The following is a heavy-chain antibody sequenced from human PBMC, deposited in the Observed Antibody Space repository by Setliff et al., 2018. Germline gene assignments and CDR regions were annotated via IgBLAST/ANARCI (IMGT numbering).Heavy chain of an antibody. J-gene: IGHJ6*03. CDR2: IKDDGSIT. V-gene: IGHV3-74*01. CDR1: GFTFGSHW. D-gene: IGHD3-3*02. Sequence: GGSLRLSCAASGFTFGSHWMHWVRQAPGKGLVWVSRIKDDGSITSYADSVKGRFTISRDNAKNSLYLQMNSLRAEDTALYYCARVPRIIIMVGVISHYYYMDVWGKGTTVTVS. CDR3: ARVPRIIIMVGVISHYYYMDV.